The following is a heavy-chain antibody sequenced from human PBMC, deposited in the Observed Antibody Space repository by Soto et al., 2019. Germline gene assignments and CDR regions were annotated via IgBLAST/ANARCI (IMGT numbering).Heavy chain of an antibody. CDR2: INHSGST. V-gene: IGHV4-34*01. CDR1: GGSFSGYY. Sequence: LSLTCAVYGGSFSGYYWSWIRQPPGKGLEWIGEINHSGSTNYNPSLKSRVTISVDTSKNQFSLKLSSVTAADTAVYYCARGLALGDDILTGYPLYYYYYGMDVWGQGTTVTVSS. J-gene: IGHJ6*02. CDR3: ARGLALGDDILTGYPLYYYYYGMDV. D-gene: IGHD3-9*01.